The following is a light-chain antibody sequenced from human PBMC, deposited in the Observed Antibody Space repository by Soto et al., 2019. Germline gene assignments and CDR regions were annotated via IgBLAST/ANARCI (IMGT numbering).Light chain of an antibody. J-gene: IGLJ2*01. CDR2: DVS. Sequence: QSALTQPASVSGAPGQSITISCTGTSSDVGAYNYVSWYQQHPGKAPKLMIYDVSNRPSGVSNRFSGSKSGNTASLTISGLQAEDEADYYCSSYTGSRTPCVFGGGTKPTVL. CDR3: SSYTGSRTPCV. V-gene: IGLV2-14*01. CDR1: SSDVGAYNY.